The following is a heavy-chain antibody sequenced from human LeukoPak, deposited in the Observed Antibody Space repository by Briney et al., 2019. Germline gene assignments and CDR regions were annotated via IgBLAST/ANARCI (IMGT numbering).Heavy chain of an antibody. CDR1: GGSFSGYY. V-gene: IGHV4-34*01. D-gene: IGHD4-11*01. J-gene: IGHJ5*02. CDR3: AGRPTTVTGSWFDP. CDR2: INHSGST. Sequence: SETLSLTCAVYGGSFSGYYWSWIRQPPGKGLEWIGEINHSGSTNYNPPLKSRVTISVDTSKNQFSLRLSSVTAADTAVYYCAGRPTTVTGSWFDPWGQGTLVTVSS.